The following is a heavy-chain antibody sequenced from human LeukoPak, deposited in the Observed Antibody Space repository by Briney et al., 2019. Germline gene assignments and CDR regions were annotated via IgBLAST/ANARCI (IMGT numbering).Heavy chain of an antibody. V-gene: IGHV3-30*03. CDR1: GFTFSSYG. J-gene: IGHJ4*02. CDR3: ARNGGWYRGLDY. D-gene: IGHD6-19*01. Sequence: GGSLRLSCAASGFTFSSYGMHWVRQAPGKGLEWVAVISYDGSNKYYADSVKGRFTISRDNSKNTLYLQMNSLRAEDTAVYYCARNGGWYRGLDYWGQGTLVTVSS. CDR2: ISYDGSNK.